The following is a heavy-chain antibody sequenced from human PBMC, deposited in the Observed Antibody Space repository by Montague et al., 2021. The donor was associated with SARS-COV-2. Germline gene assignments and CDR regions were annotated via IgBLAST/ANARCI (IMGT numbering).Heavy chain of an antibody. CDR2: IYYSGST. CDR3: ARFPTSYYYDSKAAPATPDAFDI. V-gene: IGHV4-39*01. J-gene: IGHJ3*02. Sequence: SETLSLTCTGSGGSISSSGYYWGWIRQPPGKGLEWIGSIYYSGSTYYNPSLKSRVTISVDTSKNQFSLKLSSVTAADTAVYYCARFPTSYYYDSKAAPATPDAFDIWGQGTMVTVSS. D-gene: IGHD3-22*01. CDR1: GGSISSSGYY.